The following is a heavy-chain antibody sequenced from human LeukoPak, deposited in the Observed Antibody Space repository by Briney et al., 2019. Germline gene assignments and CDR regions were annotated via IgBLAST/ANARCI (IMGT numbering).Heavy chain of an antibody. CDR2: INPRGAST. J-gene: IGHJ5*02. CDR1: GYSFTSHY. CDR3: ARDNSMYERRWWFDP. D-gene: IGHD4-23*01. V-gene: IGHV1-46*01. Sequence: AASVKVSCKSSGYSFTSHYMHWVRQAPGQGREWMGVINPRGASTIYAEKFKGRIILTRDMSTTTDYMQLSSLKSDDTAIYYCARDNSMYERRWWFDPWGQGTLVTVSS.